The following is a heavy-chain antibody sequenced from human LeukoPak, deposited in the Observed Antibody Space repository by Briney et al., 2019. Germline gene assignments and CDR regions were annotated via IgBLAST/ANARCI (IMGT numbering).Heavy chain of an antibody. CDR1: GGSISNYY. J-gene: IGHJ4*02. CDR3: ARRRGWKQQLVYFDY. CDR2: LFHSGTP. D-gene: IGHD6-13*01. Sequence: SETLSLTCTVSGGSISNYYWSWIRQPPGKGLEWIGYLFHSGTPRYNPSLKSRVTISADTSKNQFFLTLNSMTAADTAVYYCARRRGWKQQLVYFDYWGQGTLATVSS. V-gene: IGHV4-59*08.